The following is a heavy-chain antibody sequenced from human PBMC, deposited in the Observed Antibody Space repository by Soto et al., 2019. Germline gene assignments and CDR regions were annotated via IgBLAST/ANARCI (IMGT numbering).Heavy chain of an antibody. D-gene: IGHD3-10*01. Sequence: GASVKVSCKASGYTFTGYYMHWVRQAPGQGLERMGWINPNSGGTNYAQKFQGWVTMTRDTSISTAYMELSRLRSDDTAVYYVARDSDRIEVGMDVRGQGTKVTVSS. CDR1: GYTFTGYY. V-gene: IGHV1-2*04. CDR3: ARDSDRIEVGMDV. J-gene: IGHJ6*02. CDR2: INPNSGGT.